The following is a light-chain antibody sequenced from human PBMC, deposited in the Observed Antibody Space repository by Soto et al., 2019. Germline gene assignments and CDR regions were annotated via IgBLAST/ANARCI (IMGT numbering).Light chain of an antibody. CDR1: QSISRW. J-gene: IGKJ1*01. CDR2: GAS. Sequence: DIQMTQSPSTPASVGDRVTITCRASQSISRWLAWYQQKPGKAPKLLIYGASSLESGVPSRFSGSGSGTEFTLTISSLLPDDFATYYCQQYERYSTFGQGTKVEIK. CDR3: QQYERYST. V-gene: IGKV1-5*03.